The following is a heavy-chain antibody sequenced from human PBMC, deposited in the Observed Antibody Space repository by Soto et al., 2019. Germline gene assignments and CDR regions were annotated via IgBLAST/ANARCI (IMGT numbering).Heavy chain of an antibody. Sequence: QVQLVQSGAEVKKPGASVTVSCQASGYNFTMYYVHXXXXXXXXXLXWMGITNPSGSSTSYAQKFQGRVTMTRDTSTTTVYMELSSLRSEDTALYYCARGGLTGSYYAFDYWGQGTLVTVSS. D-gene: IGHD1-26*01. CDR1: GYNFTMYY. V-gene: IGHV1-46*01. CDR2: TNPSGSST. J-gene: IGHJ4*02. CDR3: ARGGLTGSYYAFDY.